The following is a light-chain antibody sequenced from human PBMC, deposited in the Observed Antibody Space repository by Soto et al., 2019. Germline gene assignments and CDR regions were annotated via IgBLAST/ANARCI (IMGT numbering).Light chain of an antibody. V-gene: IGKV3-11*01. Sequence: VLTQSPATLSLSPGHRATLSCRASHTVTDYVAWYQQKPGQSPRLLIYDDSKRATGVPARFSGSGSGTDFTLTISSLEPEDFAVYYCHQRSDWPLMSFGQGTRLEI. CDR3: HQRSDWPLMS. CDR2: DDS. J-gene: IGKJ5*01. CDR1: HTVTDY.